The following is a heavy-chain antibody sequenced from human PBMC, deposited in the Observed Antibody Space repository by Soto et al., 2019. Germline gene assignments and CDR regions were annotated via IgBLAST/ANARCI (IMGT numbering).Heavy chain of an antibody. D-gene: IGHD3-16*01. J-gene: IGHJ4*02. CDR1: GFSLDTWGVG. Sequence: QITLKESGPTLVRPTQTLTLTCTVSGFSLDTWGVGVSWIRQSPGKAAEWLALTYWYDDKRYSQSLKNRLTITKDTSKNQVVLTLANIDPVDTGTYCCARALGFWGSYYFDPWGQGTLVTVSS. V-gene: IGHV2-5*04. CDR3: ARALGFWGSYYFDP. CDR2: TYWYDDK.